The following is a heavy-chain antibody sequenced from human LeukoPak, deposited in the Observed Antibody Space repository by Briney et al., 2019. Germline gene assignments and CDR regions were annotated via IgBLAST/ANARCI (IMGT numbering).Heavy chain of an antibody. D-gene: IGHD2-8*01. CDR2: FYHSGIT. Sequence: SETLSLTCTVSGYSISSGYFWGWIRQPPGKGLEWIGSFYHSGITYYNPSLKSRVTISVEMSKNQFSLKLSSVTAADTAVYYCARRNGASFDYWGQGTLVTVSS. CDR3: ARRNGASFDY. V-gene: IGHV4-38-2*02. J-gene: IGHJ4*02. CDR1: GYSISSGYF.